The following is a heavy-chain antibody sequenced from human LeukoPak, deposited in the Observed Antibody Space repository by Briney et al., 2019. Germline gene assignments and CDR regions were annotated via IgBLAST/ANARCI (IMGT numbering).Heavy chain of an antibody. Sequence: SETLSLTCTVSGGSLNSYYWSWIRQPPGKGLEWIGYIYFSGSTNYNPSLKSRVTISVDTSKDQFSLNLSSVTAADTAVYYCARTILYSSTSNWFDLWGQGTLVTVS. CDR3: ARTILYSSTSNWFDL. J-gene: IGHJ5*02. D-gene: IGHD6-19*01. CDR1: GGSLNSYY. CDR2: IYFSGST. V-gene: IGHV4-59*01.